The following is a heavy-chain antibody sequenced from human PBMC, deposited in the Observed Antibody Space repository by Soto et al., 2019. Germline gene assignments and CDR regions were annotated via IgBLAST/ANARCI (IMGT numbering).Heavy chain of an antibody. CDR1: GFTFSNAW. Sequence: GGSLRLSCAASGFTFSNAWMSWVRQAPGKGLEWVGRIKSKTDGGTTDYAAPVKGRFTISRDDSKNTLYLQMNSLKTEDTAVYYCTTDPRLPMVRGVIITTGYYYGMDVWGQGTTVTVS. CDR3: TTDPRLPMVRGVIITTGYYYGMDV. D-gene: IGHD3-10*01. J-gene: IGHJ6*02. V-gene: IGHV3-15*01. CDR2: IKSKTDGGTT.